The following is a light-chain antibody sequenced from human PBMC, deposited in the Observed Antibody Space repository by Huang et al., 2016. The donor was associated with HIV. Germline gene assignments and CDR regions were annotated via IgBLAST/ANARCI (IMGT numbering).Light chain of an antibody. CDR1: QSVNSY. J-gene: IGKJ5*01. V-gene: IGKV3-11*01. CDR2: DAS. CDR3: QQRKYWPPIT. Sequence: ETVLTQSPATLSLSPGERATLSCRASQSVNSYLDCYQQKPVQTPRLLIYDASNRATGIPARFSGSGSGTDFTLTISSLEPEDFAVYYCQQRKYWPPITFGQGTRLEMK.